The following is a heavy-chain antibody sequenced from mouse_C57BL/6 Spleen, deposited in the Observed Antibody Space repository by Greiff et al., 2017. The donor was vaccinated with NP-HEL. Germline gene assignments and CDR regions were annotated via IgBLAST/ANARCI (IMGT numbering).Heavy chain of an antibody. CDR2: IYPGNSDS. D-gene: IGHD1-1*01. V-gene: IGHV1-5*01. Sequence: EVQLQQSGTVLARPGASVKMSCKTSGYTFTSYWMHWVKQRPGQGLEWIGAIYPGNSDSSYNQKFKGKAKLTAVTSASTAYMELSSLTNEDSAVYYCTRGATVVARYFDVWGTGTTVTVSS. J-gene: IGHJ1*03. CDR3: TRGATVVARYFDV. CDR1: GYTFTSYW.